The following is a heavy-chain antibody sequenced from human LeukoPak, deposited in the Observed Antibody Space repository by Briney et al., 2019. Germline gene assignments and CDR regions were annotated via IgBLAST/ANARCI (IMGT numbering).Heavy chain of an antibody. CDR1: GGSISSYY. J-gene: IGHJ6*03. Sequence: PSETLSLTCTVSGGSISSYYWSWIRQPAGKGLEWIGRIYTSGSTNYNPSLKSRVTISVDTSKNQFSLKLSSVTAADTAVYYCARHHGDHETLYYYYYYYMDVWGKGTTVTVSS. CDR2: IYTSGST. V-gene: IGHV4-4*07. D-gene: IGHD4-17*01. CDR3: ARHHGDHETLYYYYYYYMDV.